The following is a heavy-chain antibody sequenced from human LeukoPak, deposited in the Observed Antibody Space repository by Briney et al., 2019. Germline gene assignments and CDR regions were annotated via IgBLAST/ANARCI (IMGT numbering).Heavy chain of an antibody. CDR3: AKDPQYYYGSGSYRLDY. CDR2: IYSGGST. J-gene: IGHJ4*02. CDR1: EFTVSSNY. V-gene: IGHV3-66*01. Sequence: GGSLRLSCAASEFTVSSNYMSWVRLAPGKGLEWVSLIYSGGSTYYADSVKGRFTISRDNSKNTLYLQMNSLRGEDTAVYYCAKDPQYYYGSGSYRLDYWGQGTLVTVSP. D-gene: IGHD3-10*01.